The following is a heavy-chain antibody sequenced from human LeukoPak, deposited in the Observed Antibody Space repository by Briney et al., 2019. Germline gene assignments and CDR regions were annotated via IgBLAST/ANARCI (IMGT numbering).Heavy chain of an antibody. CDR2: MNPNSGNT. D-gene: IGHD3-10*01. J-gene: IGHJ4*02. CDR3: ARSQYYYGSGSYYRPPSY. CDR1: GYTFTSYY. V-gene: IGHV1-8*01. Sequence: ASVKVSCKASGYTFTSYYINWVRQATGQGLEWMGWMNPNSGNTGYAQKFQGRVTMTRNTSISTAYMELSSLRSEDTAVYYCARSQYYYGSGSYYRPPSYWGQGTLVTVSS.